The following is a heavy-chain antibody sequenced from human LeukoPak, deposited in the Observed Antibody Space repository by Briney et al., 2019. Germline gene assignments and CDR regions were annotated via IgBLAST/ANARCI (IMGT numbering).Heavy chain of an antibody. CDR3: ARGIAAAGYFDY. CDR2: ISSSSYI. D-gene: IGHD6-13*01. J-gene: IGHJ4*02. V-gene: IGHV3-21*01. CDR1: GFTFSSYS. Sequence: GGSLRLSCAASGFTFSSYSMNWVCQAPGKGLERVSSISSSSYIYYADSVKGRFTISRDNAKNSLYLQMNSLRAEDTAVYYCARGIAAAGYFDYWGQGTLVTVSS.